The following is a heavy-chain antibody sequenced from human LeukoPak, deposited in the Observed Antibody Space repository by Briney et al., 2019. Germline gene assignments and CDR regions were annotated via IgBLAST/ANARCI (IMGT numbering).Heavy chain of an antibody. D-gene: IGHD3-22*01. J-gene: IGHJ4*02. V-gene: IGHV4-59*01. CDR2: IYYSGST. CDR3: ARAREAYYYDSSGYYYLSYFDY. CDR1: GGSISSYY. Sequence: SETLSLTCTVSGGSISSYYWSWIRQPPGKGLEGVGYIYYSGSTNYNPSLKSRVTISVDTSKNQFSLKLSSVTAADTAVYYCARAREAYYYDSSGYYYLSYFDYWGQGTLVTVSS.